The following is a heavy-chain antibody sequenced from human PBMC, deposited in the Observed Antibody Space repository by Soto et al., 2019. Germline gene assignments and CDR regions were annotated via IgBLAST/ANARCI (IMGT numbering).Heavy chain of an antibody. CDR3: ARSNPGITGTRRAFDI. CDR1: GGTFSSYA. Sequence: QVQLVQSGAEVKKPGSSVKVSCKASGGTFSSYAISWVRQAPGQGLEWMGGIIPIFGTANYAQKFQGRVTITADESTSTAYMELSSLRSEDTAVYYCARSNPGITGTRRAFDIWGQGPMVTVSS. J-gene: IGHJ3*02. D-gene: IGHD1-7*01. V-gene: IGHV1-69*01. CDR2: IIPIFGTA.